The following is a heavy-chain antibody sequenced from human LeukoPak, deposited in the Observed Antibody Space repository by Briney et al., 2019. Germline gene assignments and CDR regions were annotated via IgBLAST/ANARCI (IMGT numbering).Heavy chain of an antibody. Sequence: SQTLSPTFAISGDSVSSNSASWNWIRQSPSRGLEWLGRTYYRSKWYNDYAESVKSRITINPDTSKNQLSLQLNSVTPEDTAVYYCARGTNGTNPLDYCGQGTLVAVSS. CDR3: ARGTNGTNPLDY. J-gene: IGHJ4*02. CDR1: GDSVSSNSAS. V-gene: IGHV6-1*01. D-gene: IGHD1-1*01. CDR2: TYYRSKWYN.